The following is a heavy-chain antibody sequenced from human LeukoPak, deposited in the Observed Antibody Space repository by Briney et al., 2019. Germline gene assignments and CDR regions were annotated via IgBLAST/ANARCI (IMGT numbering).Heavy chain of an antibody. J-gene: IGHJ4*02. Sequence: APVKVSCKASGYTFTSYGISRVRHAPGQRLECMGGIRAYNGNRNYATKLQGRVTMTTDTSTSTAYMELRSLRSDNTAVYYCARVLSSSWYSEFDYWGQGTLVTVSS. D-gene: IGHD6-13*01. CDR2: IRAYNGNR. CDR3: ARVLSSSWYSEFDY. CDR1: GYTFTSYG. V-gene: IGHV1-18*01.